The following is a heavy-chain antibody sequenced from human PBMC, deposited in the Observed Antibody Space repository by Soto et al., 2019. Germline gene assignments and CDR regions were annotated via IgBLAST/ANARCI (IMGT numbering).Heavy chain of an antibody. D-gene: IGHD6-19*01. V-gene: IGHV1-69*13. Sequence: SVKVSCKASGGTFRSYAIRWVRQAPGQGLEWMGGIIPYFGTANYAQKFQGRVTITADESTSTAYMELSSLRAEDTAVYYCAGGRYSSGWGCYYCMDVGDGATTVTASA. CDR2: IIPYFGTA. CDR1: GGTFRSYA. J-gene: IGHJ6*04. CDR3: AGGRYSSGWGCYYCMDV.